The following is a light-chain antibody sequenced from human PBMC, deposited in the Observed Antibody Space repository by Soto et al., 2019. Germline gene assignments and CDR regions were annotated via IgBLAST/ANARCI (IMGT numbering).Light chain of an antibody. J-gene: IGKJ5*01. Sequence: PGERATLSCRASQSISSYLAWYQQKPGQAPRLLIYDASSRATGIPDRFSGSGSGTDFTLTISSLEPEDFAVYYCQQRSNWPITFGQGTRLEIK. CDR1: QSISSY. CDR3: QQRSNWPIT. V-gene: IGKV3-11*01. CDR2: DAS.